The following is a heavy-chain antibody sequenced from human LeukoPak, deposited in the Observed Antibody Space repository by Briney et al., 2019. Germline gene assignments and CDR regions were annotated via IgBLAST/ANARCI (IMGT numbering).Heavy chain of an antibody. CDR1: GFTFSSYS. CDR3: ARVDDFWSGYYSKDDY. Sequence: GGSLRLSCAASGFTFSSYSMNWVRQAPGKGLEWVSYISSSSSTIYYADSVKGRFTISRDNAKNSLYLQMNSLRAEDTAVYYCARVDDFWSGYYSKDDYWGQGTLVTVSS. CDR2: ISSSSSTI. J-gene: IGHJ4*02. D-gene: IGHD3-3*01. V-gene: IGHV3-48*01.